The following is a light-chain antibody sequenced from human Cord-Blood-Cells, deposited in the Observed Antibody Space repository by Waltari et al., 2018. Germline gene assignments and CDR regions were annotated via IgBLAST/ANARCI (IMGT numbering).Light chain of an antibody. CDR3: QQSYSTPYT. CDR2: AAS. Sequence: DIQLTQSPSSLSASLGDRVTITCRASQSISSHLNWYQQKPGKAPKLLIYAASRLQSGVPSRFSGSGSGTDFTLTISSLQPEDFATYYCQQSYSTPYTFGQGTKLEIK. V-gene: IGKV1-39*01. J-gene: IGKJ2*01. CDR1: QSISSH.